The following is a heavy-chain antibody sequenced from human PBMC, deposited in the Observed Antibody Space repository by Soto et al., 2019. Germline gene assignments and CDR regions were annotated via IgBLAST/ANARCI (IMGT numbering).Heavy chain of an antibody. D-gene: IGHD7-27*01. CDR1: GFTFSSYA. CDR2: ISGSGGST. V-gene: IGHV3-23*01. CDR3: ATRANWGSRRRYYFDY. Sequence: GGSLRLSCAASGFTFSSYAMSWVRQAPGKGLEWVSAISGSGGSTYYADSVKGRFTISRDNSKNTLYLQMNSLRAEDTAVYYCATRANWGSRRRYYFDYWGQGTLVTVSS. J-gene: IGHJ4*02.